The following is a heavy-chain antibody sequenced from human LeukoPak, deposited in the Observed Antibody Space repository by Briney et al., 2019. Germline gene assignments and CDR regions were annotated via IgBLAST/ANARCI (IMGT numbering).Heavy chain of an antibody. CDR1: GFSFSNYW. J-gene: IGHJ4*02. Sequence: GGSLRLSCAASGFSFSNYWMTWVRQAPGKGLERVADINGDGSHSYCVDSVRGRFTLSRDNAKNSLFLQMNSLRAEDTAVYYCVKNSGWYCLDYWGQGTLVTVSS. CDR2: INGDGSHS. D-gene: IGHD6-13*01. CDR3: VKNSGWYCLDY. V-gene: IGHV3-7*03.